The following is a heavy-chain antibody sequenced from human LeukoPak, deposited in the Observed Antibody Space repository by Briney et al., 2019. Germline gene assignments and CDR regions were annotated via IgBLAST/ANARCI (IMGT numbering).Heavy chain of an antibody. CDR1: GFTFISFG. J-gene: IGHJ6*02. CDR2: ISGSTTYI. Sequence: GGSLRLSCAASGFTFISFGMNWVRQAPGKGLEWVSSISGSTTYIYYADSVKGRFTISRDNPKNSLYLQMNSLRAEDTALYYCVRYRDYSYGMDVWGPGTTVTVSS. D-gene: IGHD1-26*01. V-gene: IGHV3-21*01. CDR3: VRYRDYSYGMDV.